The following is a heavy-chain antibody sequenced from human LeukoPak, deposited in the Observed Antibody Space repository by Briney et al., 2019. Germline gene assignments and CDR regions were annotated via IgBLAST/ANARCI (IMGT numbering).Heavy chain of an antibody. V-gene: IGHV3-21*04. J-gene: IGHJ4*02. Sequence: GGSLRLSCAASGFTFSSYAMNWVRQAPGKGLEWVSAICSNDNNTYYANSVKGRFTISRDNAKNSLYLQMNSLRAEDTAVYYCARGYSYVDYWGQGTLVTVSS. D-gene: IGHD5-18*01. CDR1: GFTFSSYA. CDR2: ICSNDNNT. CDR3: ARGYSYVDY.